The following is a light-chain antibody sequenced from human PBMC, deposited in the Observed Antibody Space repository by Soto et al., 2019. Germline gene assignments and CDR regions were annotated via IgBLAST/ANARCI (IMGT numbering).Light chain of an antibody. Sequence: DIVMTQAPLALRANTVPPPSNSGRSRQIRLHSNGYNYLDWYLQKPGQSPQLLIYLGSNRASGVPDRFSGSGSGTDFTLKISRVEAEDVGVYYCMKALQTLFTCGKGTRLEIK. V-gene: IGKV2-28*01. CDR3: MKALQTLFT. CDR1: QIRLHSNGYNY. J-gene: IGKJ5*01. CDR2: LGS.